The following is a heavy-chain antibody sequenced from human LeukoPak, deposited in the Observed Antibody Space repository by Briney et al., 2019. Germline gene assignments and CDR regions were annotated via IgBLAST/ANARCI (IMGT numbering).Heavy chain of an antibody. CDR1: GGSFSDYY. Sequence: ASETLSLTCAVYGGSFSDYYWTWTRQPPGKGLEWIGEINHSGSTNYNPSLKSRVTISVDTSKNQFSLKLSSVTAADTAVYYCARDVTMVRGVMSDHFDYWGQGTLVTVSS. CDR2: INHSGST. V-gene: IGHV4-34*01. D-gene: IGHD3-10*01. CDR3: ARDVTMVRGVMSDHFDY. J-gene: IGHJ4*02.